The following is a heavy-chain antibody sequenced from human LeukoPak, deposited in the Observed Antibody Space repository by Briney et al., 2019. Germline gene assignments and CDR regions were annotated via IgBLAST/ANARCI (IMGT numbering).Heavy chain of an antibody. D-gene: IGHD2-15*01. V-gene: IGHV3-30*02. Sequence: GGSLRLSCAASGFTFSSYGMHWVRQAPGKGLEWVAFIRYDGNNKFYADSVKGRFTVSRDSSKNTLYLQMNSLRAEDTAVYYCAKENHVVVVDYWGQGTLATVSS. CDR2: IRYDGNNK. CDR1: GFTFSSYG. J-gene: IGHJ4*02. CDR3: AKENHVVVVDY.